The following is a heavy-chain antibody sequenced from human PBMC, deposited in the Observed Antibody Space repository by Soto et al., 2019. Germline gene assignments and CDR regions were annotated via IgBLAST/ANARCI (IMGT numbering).Heavy chain of an antibody. Sequence: PGGSLRLSXAASEFSFRSYWMTWVRQAPGKGLEWVALINEDGSQKDYGGSVKGRFIISRENAKDSVYMQMDSLRGGDTAVYFCARVGRYGWDFDHWGQGTLVTVSS. CDR2: INEDGSQK. CDR3: ARVGRYGWDFDH. V-gene: IGHV3-7*01. J-gene: IGHJ4*02. D-gene: IGHD5-18*01. CDR1: EFSFRSYW.